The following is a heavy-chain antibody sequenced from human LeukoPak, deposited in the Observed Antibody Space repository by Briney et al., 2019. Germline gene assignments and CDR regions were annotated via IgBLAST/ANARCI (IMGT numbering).Heavy chain of an antibody. CDR2: INHSGSN. Sequence: PGGSLRLSCAASGFAVSSYYMNWVRQAPGKGLEWIGDINHSGSNKYNPSLTSRVTIPVDTSKHQSSLTLSSLTAAHTAVYYCARRSSRGVIMPKYSFDYWGQGTLVTVSS. D-gene: IGHD3-10*01. J-gene: IGHJ4*02. V-gene: IGHV4-34*01. CDR1: GFAVSSYY. CDR3: ARRSSRGVIMPKYSFDY.